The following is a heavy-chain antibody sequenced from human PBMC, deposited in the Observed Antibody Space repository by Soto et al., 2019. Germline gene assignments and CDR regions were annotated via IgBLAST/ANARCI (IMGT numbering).Heavy chain of an antibody. J-gene: IGHJ6*02. CDR1: GYTFTGYY. V-gene: IGHV1-2*02. CDR2: INPNSGGT. CDR3: GRTVLLWFGERGDYYYGMDV. Sequence: QVQLVQSGAEVKKPGASVKVSCKASGYTFTGYYMHWVRQAPGQGLEWMGWINPNSGGTNYAQKFQGRVTMTRDTSISTAYMELSRLRSDDTAVYYCGRTVLLWFGERGDYYYGMDVWGQGTTVTVSS. D-gene: IGHD3-10*01.